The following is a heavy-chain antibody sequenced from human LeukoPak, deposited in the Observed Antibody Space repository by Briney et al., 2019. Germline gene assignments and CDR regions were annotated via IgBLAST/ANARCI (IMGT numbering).Heavy chain of an antibody. J-gene: IGHJ4*02. Sequence: GGSLRLSCAASGFTFSSYGMNWVRQAPGKGLEWVSYISSSSSTIYYADPVKGRFTISRDNAKNSLYLQMNSLRAEDTAVYYCARVSDILTGDCWGQGTLVTVSS. V-gene: IGHV3-48*01. CDR1: GFTFSSYG. CDR3: ARVSDILTGDC. D-gene: IGHD3-9*01. CDR2: ISSSSSTI.